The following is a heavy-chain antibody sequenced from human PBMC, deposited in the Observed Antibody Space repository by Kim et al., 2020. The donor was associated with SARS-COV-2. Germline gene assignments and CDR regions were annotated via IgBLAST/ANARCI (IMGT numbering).Heavy chain of an antibody. J-gene: IGHJ5*02. D-gene: IGHD3-16*01. CDR2: DGSEK. Sequence: DGSEKYCGDAVKGRFTISRDNAKNSLYLQMNSLRAEDTAVYYCATGGGGSWGQGTLVTVSS. CDR3: ATGGGGS. V-gene: IGHV3-7*01.